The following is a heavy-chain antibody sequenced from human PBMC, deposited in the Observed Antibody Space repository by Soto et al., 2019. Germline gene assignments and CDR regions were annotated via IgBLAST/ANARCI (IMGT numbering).Heavy chain of an antibody. CDR2: IYTSGST. CDR1: GGSISSYY. Sequence: SETLSLTCTVSGGSISSYYWSWIRQPAGKGLEWIGRIYTSGSTNYNPSLKSRVTMSVDTSKNQFSLKLSSVTAADTAVYYCARGHCSSTSCYGYYYYGMDVWGQGTTVTVSS. J-gene: IGHJ6*02. CDR3: ARGHCSSTSCYGYYYYGMDV. D-gene: IGHD2-2*01. V-gene: IGHV4-4*07.